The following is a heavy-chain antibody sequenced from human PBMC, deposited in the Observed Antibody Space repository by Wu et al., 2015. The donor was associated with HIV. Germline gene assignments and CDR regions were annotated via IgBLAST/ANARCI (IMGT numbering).Heavy chain of an antibody. CDR2: INPNSGGT. V-gene: IGHV1-2*02. Sequence: QVQLVQSGAEVKKPGASVKVSCKASGYTFTGYYMHWVRQAPGQGLEWMGWINPNSGGTNYAQKFQGRVTMTRDTSISTAYMELSRLRSDDTAVYYCAILRPPDILPVNWFDPWAREPWSPSPQ. CDR1: GYTFTGYY. J-gene: IGHJ5*02. CDR3: AILRPPDILPVNWFDP. D-gene: IGHD3-9*01.